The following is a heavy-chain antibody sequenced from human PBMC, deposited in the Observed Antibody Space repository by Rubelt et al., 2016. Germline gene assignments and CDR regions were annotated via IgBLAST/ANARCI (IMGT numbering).Heavy chain of an antibody. CDR2: IWYDGSNK. CDR3: SREPGTMAAGTKLGLDP. D-gene: IGHD6-13*01. J-gene: IGHJ5*02. Sequence: HWVRQAPGKGLEWVAVIWYDGSNKYYADSVKGRFTISRDNSKNTLYLQMNSLRAEDTAVYYCSREPGTMAAGTKLGLDPWGQGTLVTVSS. V-gene: IGHV3-33*01.